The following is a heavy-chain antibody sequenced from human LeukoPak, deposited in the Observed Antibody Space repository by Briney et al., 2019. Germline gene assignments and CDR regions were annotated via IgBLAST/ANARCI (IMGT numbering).Heavy chain of an antibody. CDR2: ISYDGSNK. D-gene: IGHD1-26*01. V-gene: IGHV3-30-3*01. Sequence: GRSLRLSCAASGFTFGRYAMHWVRQAPGKGLEWVAVISYDGSNKYYADSVKGRFTISRDNSKSTLYLQMNSLRTEDTAVYYCARDLVGAPLSYYMDVWGKGTTVTVSS. CDR3: ARDLVGAPLSYYMDV. CDR1: GFTFGRYA. J-gene: IGHJ6*03.